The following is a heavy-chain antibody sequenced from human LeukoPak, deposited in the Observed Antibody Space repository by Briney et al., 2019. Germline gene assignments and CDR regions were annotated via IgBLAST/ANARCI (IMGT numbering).Heavy chain of an antibody. Sequence: ASVKVSCKASGYTFTSYGISWVRQAPGQGLEWMGWVSAYNGNTNYAPKLQGRVTMTTDTSTRTAYLELRSLRSDDTAVYYWARGRGSHYYGSGSYYNGGDYWGQGTLVTVSS. V-gene: IGHV1-18*01. CDR1: GYTFTSYG. CDR3: ARGRGSHYYGSGSYYNGGDY. CDR2: VSAYNGNT. D-gene: IGHD3-10*01. J-gene: IGHJ4*02.